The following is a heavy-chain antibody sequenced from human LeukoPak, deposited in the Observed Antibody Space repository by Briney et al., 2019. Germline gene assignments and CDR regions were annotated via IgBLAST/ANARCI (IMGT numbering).Heavy chain of an antibody. CDR3: ARGRYCSGGSCYYLTEYFQH. V-gene: IGHV1-8*01. Sequence: GASVKVSCKASGYTFTSYDINWVRQATGQGPEWMGWMNPNSGNTGYAQKFQGRVTMTRNTSISTAYMELSSLRSEDTAVYYCARGRYCSGGSCYYLTEYFQHWGQGTLVTVSS. D-gene: IGHD2-15*01. CDR1: GYTFTSYD. J-gene: IGHJ1*01. CDR2: MNPNSGNT.